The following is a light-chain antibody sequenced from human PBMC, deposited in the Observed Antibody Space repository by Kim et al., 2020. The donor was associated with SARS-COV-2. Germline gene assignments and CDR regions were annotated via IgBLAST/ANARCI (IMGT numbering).Light chain of an antibody. CDR2: DVT. J-gene: IGLJ2*01. CDR1: NNDIGGFGY. V-gene: IGLV2-14*03. Sequence: QSALTQPASVSGSPGQSITISCTGSNNDIGGFGYVSWYQQHPGKVPKLIIFDVTSRPAGVSDRFSGSKSGNTASLTISGLQADDEADYYCNSYSRSIIELVFGGGTQLTVL. CDR3: NSYSRSIIELV.